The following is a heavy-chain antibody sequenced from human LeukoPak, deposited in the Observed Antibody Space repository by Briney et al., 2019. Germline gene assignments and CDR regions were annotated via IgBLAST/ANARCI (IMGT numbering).Heavy chain of an antibody. CDR3: ARDRGYSSSWDAFDI. V-gene: IGHV3-7*03. D-gene: IGHD6-13*01. CDR2: IKQDGSEK. J-gene: IGHJ3*02. CDR1: GFTFSSYW. Sequence: GGSLRLSCAASGFTFSSYWMSWVRQAPGKGLEWVANIKQDGSEKYYVDSVKGRFTISRDNAKNSLYLQMNSLRAEDTAVYYCARDRGYSSSWDAFDIWGQGTMVTVSS.